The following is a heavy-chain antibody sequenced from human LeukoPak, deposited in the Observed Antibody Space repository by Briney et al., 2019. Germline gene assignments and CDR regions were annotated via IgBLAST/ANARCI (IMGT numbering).Heavy chain of an antibody. CDR3: ARGRRGQQGYYYYMDV. J-gene: IGHJ6*03. CDR2: IIPIFGTA. D-gene: IGHD6-13*01. Sequence: ASVKVSCKASGYTFTGYYMHWVRQAPGQGLEWMGGIIPIFGTANYAQKFQGRVTMTRNTSISTAYMELSSLRSEDTAVYYCARGRRGQQGYYYYMDVWGKGTTVTISS. CDR1: GYTFTGYY. V-gene: IGHV1-2*02.